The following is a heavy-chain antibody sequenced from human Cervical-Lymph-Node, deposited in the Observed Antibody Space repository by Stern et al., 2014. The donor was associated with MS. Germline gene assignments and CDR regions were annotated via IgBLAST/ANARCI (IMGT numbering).Heavy chain of an antibody. Sequence: QLVQSGAEVKKPGASVKVSCKASGSTFTSSGIRWVRQAPGQGLGWMGWISADNGNPNYAQKFQGRVTMTTDTSTSTAYMELRSLRSDDTAVYYCARVRRYGGYHYWGQGTMVTVSS. V-gene: IGHV1-18*01. CDR3: ARVRRYGGYHY. D-gene: IGHD5-12*01. J-gene: IGHJ4*02. CDR1: GSTFTSSG. CDR2: ISADNGNP.